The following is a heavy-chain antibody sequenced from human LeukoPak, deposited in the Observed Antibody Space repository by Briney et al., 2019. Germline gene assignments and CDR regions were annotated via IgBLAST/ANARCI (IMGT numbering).Heavy chain of an antibody. CDR3: ARGDFCSKSNCYLRPMDV. Sequence: SETLSLTCTVSGGFISDYYWNWIRQPPGKGLEWIGYIYYSGSTTYNPSLKSRVTMSVDTAKNQFSLTVRSVAAADTAVYYCARGDFCSKSNCYLRPMDVWGKGTTVTVSS. CDR2: IYYSGST. D-gene: IGHD3-3*01. V-gene: IGHV4-59*01. CDR1: GGFISDYY. J-gene: IGHJ6*03.